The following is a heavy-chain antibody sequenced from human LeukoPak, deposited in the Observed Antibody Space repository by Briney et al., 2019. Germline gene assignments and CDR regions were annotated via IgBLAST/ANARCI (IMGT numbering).Heavy chain of an antibody. V-gene: IGHV3-30-3*01. J-gene: IGHJ4*02. CDR1: GFTFRSYA. Sequence: GRSLRLSCAASGFTFRSYAMHWVRQAPGKGLEWMAFISYDAIHKYYADFVKGRFTISRDNSKNTLYLQMNSLRAEDTAVYYCARSRTLDYWGQGTLVTVSS. D-gene: IGHD1-14*01. CDR2: ISYDAIHK. CDR3: ARSRTLDY.